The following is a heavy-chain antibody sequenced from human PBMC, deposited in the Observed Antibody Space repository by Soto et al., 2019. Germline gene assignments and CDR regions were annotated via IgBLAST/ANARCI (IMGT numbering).Heavy chain of an antibody. D-gene: IGHD2-15*01. Sequence: PGESLKISCKGSGYSFTSYWISWVRQMPGKGLEWMGRIDPSDSYTNYSPSFQGHVTISADKSISTAYLQWSSLKASDTAMYYCARRIVVAATAEANDYWGQGTLVTVSS. CDR1: GYSFTSYW. J-gene: IGHJ4*02. CDR3: ARRIVVAATAEANDY. V-gene: IGHV5-10-1*01. CDR2: IDPSDSYT.